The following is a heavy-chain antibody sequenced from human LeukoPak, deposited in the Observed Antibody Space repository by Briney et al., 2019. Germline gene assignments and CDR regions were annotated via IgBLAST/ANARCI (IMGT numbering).Heavy chain of an antibody. V-gene: IGHV3-9*03. D-gene: IGHD6-13*01. CDR3: TKAAAARTGLDY. CDR1: GFTFDDYA. J-gene: IGHJ4*02. Sequence: GGSLRLSCAASGFTFDDYAMHWVRQAPGKGLEWVSGISWNSGSIGYADSVKGRFTISRDNAKNSLYLHMNSRRAEDMALYYCTKAAAARTGLDYWGQGTLVTVSS. CDR2: ISWNSGSI.